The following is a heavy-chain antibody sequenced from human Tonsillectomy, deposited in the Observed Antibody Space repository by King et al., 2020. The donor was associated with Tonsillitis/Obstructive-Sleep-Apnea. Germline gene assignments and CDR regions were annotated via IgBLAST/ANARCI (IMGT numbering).Heavy chain of an antibody. V-gene: IGHV3-53*01. J-gene: IGHJ4*01. D-gene: IGHD6-19*01. CDR2: IHSGGNT. CDR1: GFTVSSNY. Sequence: VQLVESGGGLIRPGGSLRLSCAASGFTVSSNYMSWVRQAPGKGLEWVSVIHSGGNTYYADSVKGRFSISRDKSNNTLFLQMHSLRVEDTAVYYCAREGYSSGWFRNWGQEPRSPSPQ. CDR3: AREGYSSGWFRN.